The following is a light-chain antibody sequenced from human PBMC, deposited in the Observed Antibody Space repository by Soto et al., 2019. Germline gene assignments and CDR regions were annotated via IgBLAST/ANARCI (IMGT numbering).Light chain of an antibody. CDR3: QQRHMWPIT. CDR1: QSFRGL. J-gene: IGKJ5*01. Sequence: EVVLTQSPVTLSLSPGERATLSCRASQSFRGLLAWYQQNPGQAPRLLIYDAYNRATGIPPRFSGSGSGTEFTLTISSLEPEDSAVYYCQQRHMWPITFGQGTRLEIK. V-gene: IGKV3-11*01. CDR2: DAY.